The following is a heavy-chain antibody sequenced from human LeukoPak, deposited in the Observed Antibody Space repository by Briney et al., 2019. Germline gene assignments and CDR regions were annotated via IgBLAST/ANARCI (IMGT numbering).Heavy chain of an antibody. D-gene: IGHD3-10*01. CDR1: GFTLSTYG. CDR3: ARGFLGDYYGSESYYVFDY. CDR2: IYSDNT. V-gene: IGHV3-53*01. Sequence: GGSLRLSCAASGFTLSTYGMSWVRQTPGKGLEWVSFIYSDNTHNSDSVYGRFTISRDNSQNNLYLQLNSLRAEDPAAYYCARGFLGDYYGSESYYVFDYWGQGTLVKVSS. J-gene: IGHJ4*02.